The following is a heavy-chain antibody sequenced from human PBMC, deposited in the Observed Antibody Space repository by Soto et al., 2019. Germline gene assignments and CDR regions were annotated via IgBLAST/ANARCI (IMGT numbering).Heavy chain of an antibody. Sequence: SETLSLTCAVSGGSISSSNWWSWVRQPPGKGLEWIGEIYHSGSTNYNPSLKSRVTISVDKSKNQFSLKLSSVTAADTAVYYCARGSPTYDFWSGYYADYYYYGMDVWGQGTTVTVSS. J-gene: IGHJ6*02. V-gene: IGHV4-4*02. CDR3: ARGSPTYDFWSGYYADYYYYGMDV. CDR2: IYHSGST. D-gene: IGHD3-3*01. CDR1: GGSISSSNW.